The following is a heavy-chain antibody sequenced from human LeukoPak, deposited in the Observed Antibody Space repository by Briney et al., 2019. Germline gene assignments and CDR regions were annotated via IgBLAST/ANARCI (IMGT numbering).Heavy chain of an antibody. CDR3: ARASYSSGWYYFDY. J-gene: IGHJ4*02. CDR2: ISDIGSI. V-gene: IGHV4-59*08. D-gene: IGHD6-19*01. CDR1: GGSISSYY. Sequence: SETLSLTCTVSGGSISSYYWSWIRQPPGKGLEWIAYISDIGSINYNPSLKSRVTISLDTSKNQFSLKLSSVTAADTAVYYCARASYSSGWYYFDYWGQGTLVTVSS.